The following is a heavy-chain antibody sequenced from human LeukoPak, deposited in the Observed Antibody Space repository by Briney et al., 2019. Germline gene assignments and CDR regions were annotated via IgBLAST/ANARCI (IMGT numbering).Heavy chain of an antibody. CDR1: GYTFTGYY. Sequence: WASVKVSCKASGYTFTGYYMHWVRQAPGQGLEWMGWINPNSGGTNYAQKFQGRVTMTRDTSISTAYMELSRLRSDDTAVYYCARVYSNPIAAAGNKSDYWGQGTLVTVSS. D-gene: IGHD6-13*01. CDR2: INPNSGGT. J-gene: IGHJ4*02. V-gene: IGHV1-2*02. CDR3: ARVYSNPIAAAGNKSDY.